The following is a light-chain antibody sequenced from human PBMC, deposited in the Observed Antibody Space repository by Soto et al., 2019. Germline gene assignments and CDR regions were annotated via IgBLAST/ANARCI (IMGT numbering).Light chain of an antibody. CDR3: QQYNDYPCT. Sequence: DIQMTQSPSTLSASVGDRVTITCRASQSINSWLAWYQQKVGKAPKLLIYDASSLESGVPSRFSGSGSGTEFTLTISSLQPDDFATYCCQQYNDYPCTFGQGTKVEIK. V-gene: IGKV1-5*01. J-gene: IGKJ1*01. CDR2: DAS. CDR1: QSINSW.